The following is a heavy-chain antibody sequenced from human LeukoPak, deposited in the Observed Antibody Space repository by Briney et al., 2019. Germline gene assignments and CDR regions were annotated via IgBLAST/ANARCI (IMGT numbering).Heavy chain of an antibody. V-gene: IGHV3-7*01. J-gene: IGHJ4*02. D-gene: IGHD2-8*02. Sequence: GGSLRPSRAASGFTFSNYWMNWVRQAPGKGLEWVANIKQDGSEKYYVDSMRGRFTISRDNAKNSLYLQMNSLRGEDTAVYYCVAGGGWYFDYWGQGTLVSVSS. CDR1: GFTFSNYW. CDR3: VAGGGWYFDY. CDR2: IKQDGSEK.